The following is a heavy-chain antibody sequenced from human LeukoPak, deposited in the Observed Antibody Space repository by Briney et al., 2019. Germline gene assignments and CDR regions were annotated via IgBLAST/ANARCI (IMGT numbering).Heavy chain of an antibody. CDR1: GNYC. V-gene: IGHV3-74*01. CDR3: VSFYEAY. D-gene: IGHD2/OR15-2a*01. CDR2: INSDGSWT. J-gene: IGHJ4*02. Sequence: PGGSLRLSCAASGNYCMHWVRQAPGQGLVWVSHINSDGSWTSYADSVKGRFTISKGNAKNTVYLQMNNLRAEDTAVYYCVSFYEAYWGRGTLVTVSS.